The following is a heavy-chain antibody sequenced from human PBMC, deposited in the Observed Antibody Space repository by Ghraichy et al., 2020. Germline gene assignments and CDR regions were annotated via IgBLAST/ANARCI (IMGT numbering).Heavy chain of an antibody. V-gene: IGHV3-48*02. D-gene: IGHD2-15*01. CDR1: GFTFSSYN. Sequence: GGSLRLSCTASGFTFSSYNMNWVRQAPGKGLEWVSYISGSGSTIYYADSVKGRFTISRDTAKNSLYLQMNSLRDEDSAVYFCARDSYCTGGTCYSWSHTFDMWGQGTMVTVSS. CDR2: ISGSGSTI. J-gene: IGHJ3*02. CDR3: ARDSYCTGGTCYSWSHTFDM.